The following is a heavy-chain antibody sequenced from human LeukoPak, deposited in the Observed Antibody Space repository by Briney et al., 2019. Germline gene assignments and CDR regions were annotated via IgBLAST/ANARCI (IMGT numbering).Heavy chain of an antibody. Sequence: GSLRLSCAASGFTFSGYYWSWIRQPPGKGLEWIGEINHSGSTNYNPSLKSRVTISVDRSKNQFSLKLSSVTAADTAVYYCARGRGIVVVTAIISKYYFDYWGQGTLVTVSS. CDR1: GFTFSGYY. D-gene: IGHD2-21*02. V-gene: IGHV4-34*01. CDR3: ARGRGIVVVTAIISKYYFDY. J-gene: IGHJ4*02. CDR2: INHSGST.